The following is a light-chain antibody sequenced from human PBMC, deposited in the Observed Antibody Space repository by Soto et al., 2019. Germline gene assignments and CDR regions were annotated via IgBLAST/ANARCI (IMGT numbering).Light chain of an antibody. CDR2: WAS. CDR3: QQYYSTPA. Sequence: DIVMTQSPDSLAVSLGERATINCKSSQSVLYSSNKKNYLAWYQQKPGQPPQLLIYWASTRESGVPDRFSGSGSGTDFTLTISSLQDEDVEVYYCQQYYSTPAFGQGTKVDIK. J-gene: IGKJ1*01. V-gene: IGKV4-1*01. CDR1: QSVLYSSNKKNY.